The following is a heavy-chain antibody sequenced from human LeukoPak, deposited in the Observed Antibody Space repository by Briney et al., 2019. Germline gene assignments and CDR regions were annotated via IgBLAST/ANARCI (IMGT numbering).Heavy chain of an antibody. CDR2: INWNGGST. V-gene: IGHV3-20*04. Sequence: GGSLRLSCAASGFTFDDYGMSWVRQAPGKGLEWVSGINWNGGSTGYADSVKGRFTISRDNAKNSLYLQMNSLRAEDTALYYCARERGSFGVVIDGSIYYYYMDVWGKGTTVTVSS. J-gene: IGHJ6*03. CDR1: GFTFDDYG. D-gene: IGHD3-3*01. CDR3: ARERGSFGVVIDGSIYYYYMDV.